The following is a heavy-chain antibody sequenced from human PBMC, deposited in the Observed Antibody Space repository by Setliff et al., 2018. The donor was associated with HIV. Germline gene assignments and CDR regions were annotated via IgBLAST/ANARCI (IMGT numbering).Heavy chain of an antibody. CDR1: GGSISSSSYY. CDR2: IYYSGST. J-gene: IGHJ4*02. CDR3: ARHTRYYNFWSGHPPPDY. D-gene: IGHD3-3*01. Sequence: ETLSLTCTVSGGSISSSSYYWGWIRQPPGKGLEWIGSIYYSGSTYYNPSLKSRVTISVDTSKNQFSLKLSSVTAADTAAYYCARHTRYYNFWSGHPPPDYWGQGTLVTVSS. V-gene: IGHV4-39*01.